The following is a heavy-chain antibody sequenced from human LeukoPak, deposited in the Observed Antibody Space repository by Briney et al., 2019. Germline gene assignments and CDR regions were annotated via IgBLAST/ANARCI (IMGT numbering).Heavy chain of an antibody. CDR3: AKETDAFDI. CDR2: ISYDGSNK. CDR1: GFIFSSYW. J-gene: IGHJ3*02. Sequence: PGGSLRLSCAASGFIFSSYWMSWVRQAPGKGLEWVAVISYDGSNKYYADSVKGRFTISRDNSKNTLYLQMNSLRAEDTAVYYCAKETDAFDIWGQGTMVSVSS. V-gene: IGHV3-30*18.